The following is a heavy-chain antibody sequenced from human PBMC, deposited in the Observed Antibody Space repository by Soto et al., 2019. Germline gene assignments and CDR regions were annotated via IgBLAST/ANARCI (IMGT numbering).Heavy chain of an antibody. Sequence: GGSLRLSCAASGLRFSSFDMHWVRQAPGKGLKWVAVISNDGTNEYYADSVRGRFTITRDNSKNTVHLQMNSLRVEDTAVYYCAKTPGVVGAFDVWGHGTRVTVSS. J-gene: IGHJ3*01. V-gene: IGHV3-30*18. D-gene: IGHD1-26*01. CDR2: ISNDGTNE. CDR3: AKTPGVVGAFDV. CDR1: GLRFSSFD.